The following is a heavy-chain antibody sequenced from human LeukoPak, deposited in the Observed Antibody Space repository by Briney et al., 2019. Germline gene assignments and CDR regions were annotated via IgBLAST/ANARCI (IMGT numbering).Heavy chain of an antibody. D-gene: IGHD1-26*01. CDR1: GFTFSSYG. J-gene: IGHJ3*02. V-gene: IGHV3-30*02. CDR2: IRYDGSNK. CDR3: AKSPTASRYSGSYSAFDI. Sequence: SGGSLRLSCAASGFTFSSYGMHWVRQAPGKGLEWVAFIRYDGSNKYYADSVKGRFTISRDNSKNTLYLQMNSLRAEDTAVYYCAKSPTASRYSGSYSAFDIWGQGTMVTVSS.